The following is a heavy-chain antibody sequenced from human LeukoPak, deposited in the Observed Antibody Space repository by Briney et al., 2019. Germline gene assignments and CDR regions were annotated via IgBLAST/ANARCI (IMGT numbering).Heavy chain of an antibody. CDR2: ISSSGAST. CDR3: AKGVAGLDY. Sequence: TGGSLRLSCAASGFTFSSYAMSWVRQAPGKGLEWVSTISSSGASTWYADSVKGRFAISRDNSKNTLYLQMNSLRDEDTAVYYCAKGVAGLDYWGQGTLVTVSS. V-gene: IGHV3-23*01. D-gene: IGHD6-19*01. CDR1: GFTFSSYA. J-gene: IGHJ4*02.